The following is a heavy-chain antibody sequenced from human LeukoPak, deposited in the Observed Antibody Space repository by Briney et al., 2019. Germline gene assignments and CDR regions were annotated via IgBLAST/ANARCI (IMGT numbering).Heavy chain of an antibody. CDR2: IRYDGSNK. CDR3: AKDHYYYDSSGYMSIFSDY. D-gene: IGHD3-22*01. CDR1: GFTFSSYG. J-gene: IGHJ4*02. V-gene: IGHV3-30*02. Sequence: GGSLRLSCAASGFTFSSYGMHWVRQAPGKGLEWVAFIRYDGSNKYYADSVKGRFTISRDNSKNTLYLQINSLRAEDTAVYYCAKDHYYYDSSGYMSIFSDYWGQGTLVTVSS.